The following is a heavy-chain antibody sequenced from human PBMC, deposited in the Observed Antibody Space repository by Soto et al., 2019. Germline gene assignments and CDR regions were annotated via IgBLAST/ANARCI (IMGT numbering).Heavy chain of an antibody. CDR3: ARDSSGHSGGMDV. CDR2: IYPGDSDT. Sequence: PXESLKIFCTGSGYSFTSYWIGLVRQMPGKGLEWMGIIYPGDSDTRYSPSFQGQVTISADKSISTAYLQWSSLKASDTAMYHCARDSSGHSGGMDVWGQGTTVTV. V-gene: IGHV5-51*01. J-gene: IGHJ6*02. D-gene: IGHD3-22*01. CDR1: GYSFTSYW.